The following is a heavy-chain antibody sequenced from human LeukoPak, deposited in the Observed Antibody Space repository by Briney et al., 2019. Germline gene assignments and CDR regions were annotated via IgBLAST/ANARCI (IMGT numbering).Heavy chain of an antibody. V-gene: IGHV3-48*03. CDR3: ARDRLPYYYDSSGLFDY. Sequence: GGSLRLSCAASGFTFSSYEMNWVRQAPGKGLEWVSYISSSGSTIYYADSVKGRFTISRDNAKNSLYLQMNSLRAEDTAVYYCARDRLPYYYDSSGLFDYWGQGTLVTVPS. D-gene: IGHD3-22*01. CDR2: ISSSGSTI. J-gene: IGHJ4*02. CDR1: GFTFSSYE.